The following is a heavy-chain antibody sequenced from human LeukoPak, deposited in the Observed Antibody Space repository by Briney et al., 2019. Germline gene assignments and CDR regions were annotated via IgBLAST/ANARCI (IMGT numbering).Heavy chain of an antibody. CDR3: ASSYYDILTGYQELDH. J-gene: IGHJ4*02. CDR2: IWYDGSNK. D-gene: IGHD3-9*01. V-gene: IGHV3-33*08. Sequence: PGGSLRLSCAVSGLTFSSFAMSWVRQAPGKGLEWVAVIWYDGSNKNYADSIKGRFTISRDNSKNTLYLQMNSLRAEDTAVYYCASSYYDILTGYQELDHWGQGTLVTVSS. CDR1: GLTFSSFA.